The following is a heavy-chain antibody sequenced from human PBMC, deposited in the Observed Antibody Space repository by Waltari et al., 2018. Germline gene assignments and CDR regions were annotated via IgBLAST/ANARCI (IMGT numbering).Heavy chain of an antibody. J-gene: IGHJ3*01. CDR1: GGTITGHH. CDR3: VRDRGGLTHFDWFLSV. CDR2: MYYTGRV. Sequence: QVHLQESGPGLVKPSETLSLTCTVSGGTITGHHWGWVRQPPGMGLEWIGYMYYTGRVNFTPSFRSRITMSVDTSKNLFFLNWSSVTAADTAMYYCVRDRGGLTHFDWFLSVWGQGKMVLVSS. V-gene: IGHV4-59*11. D-gene: IGHD3-9*01.